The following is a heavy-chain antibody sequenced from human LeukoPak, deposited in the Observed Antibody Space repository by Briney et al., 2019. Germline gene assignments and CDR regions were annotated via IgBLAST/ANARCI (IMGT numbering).Heavy chain of an antibody. CDR2: INYSGST. J-gene: IGHJ6*04. D-gene: IGHD5-18*01. CDR1: GGSISSGDYY. Sequence: TSQTLSLTCTVSGGSISSGDYYWSWIRQPPGKGLEWIGYINYSGSTYYNPSLKSRVTISVDTSKNQFSLKLSSVTAADTAVYYCATGVRGYSYPVYYYGMDVWGKGTTVTVSS. V-gene: IGHV4-30-4*01. CDR3: ATGVRGYSYPVYYYGMDV.